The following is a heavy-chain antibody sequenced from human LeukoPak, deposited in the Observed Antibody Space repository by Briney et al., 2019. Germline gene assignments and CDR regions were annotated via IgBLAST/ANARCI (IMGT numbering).Heavy chain of an antibody. V-gene: IGHV3-11*04. CDR1: GFTFSDYY. D-gene: IGHD3-22*01. Sequence: GGSLRLSCAASGFTFSDYYMSWIRQAPGKGLEWVSYISSSGSTICYADSVKGRFTISRDNAKNSLYLQMNSLRAEDTAVYYCARAQGDYYDSSGPPLHFDYWGQGTLVTVSS. CDR2: ISSSGSTI. CDR3: ARAQGDYYDSSGPPLHFDY. J-gene: IGHJ4*02.